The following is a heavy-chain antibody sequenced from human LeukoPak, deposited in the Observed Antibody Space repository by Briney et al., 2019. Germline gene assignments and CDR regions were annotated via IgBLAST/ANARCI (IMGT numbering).Heavy chain of an antibody. D-gene: IGHD3-22*01. CDR2: INHSGST. CDR1: GGSFSGYY. Sequence: SETLSLTCAVYGGSFSGYYWSWIRQPPGKGLEWIGEINHSGSTNYNPSLKSRVTISVDTSKNQFSLKLSSVTAADTAVYYCARAVGYYDSSGYYGAFDIWGQGTMVTVSS. V-gene: IGHV4-34*01. CDR3: ARAVGYYDSSGYYGAFDI. J-gene: IGHJ3*02.